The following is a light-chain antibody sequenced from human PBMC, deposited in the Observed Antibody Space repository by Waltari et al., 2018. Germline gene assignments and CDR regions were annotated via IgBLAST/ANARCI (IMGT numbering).Light chain of an antibody. CDR1: SSDVGAYDY. CDR2: EVS. J-gene: IGLJ2*01. Sequence: QSALTQPPSASGSPGQSVTISCTGTSSDVGAYDYVSWYQHHPGKAPKLLISEVSKRPSGVPDRFSGSRSGHTASLTVSGLQAEDEADYYCSSYAGSNNLVFGGGTKLTVL. V-gene: IGLV2-8*01. CDR3: SSYAGSNNLV.